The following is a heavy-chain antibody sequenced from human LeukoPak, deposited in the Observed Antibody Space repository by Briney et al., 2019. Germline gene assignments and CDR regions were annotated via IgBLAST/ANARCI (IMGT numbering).Heavy chain of an antibody. Sequence: PSETLCLTCTVSGGSISSKMYHWGWFRQPPGKGLEWIGSMSYSGTTYFNPSLQSRLTISVDTSKNHFSLKLSSVTAADTAVYHWARHCRAVLVVPLARGDYFDCLGQGTLVTVSS. CDR3: ARHCRAVLVVPLARGDYFDC. V-gene: IGHV4-39*01. D-gene: IGHD2-15*01. J-gene: IGHJ4*02. CDR2: MSYSGTT. CDR1: GGSISSKMYH.